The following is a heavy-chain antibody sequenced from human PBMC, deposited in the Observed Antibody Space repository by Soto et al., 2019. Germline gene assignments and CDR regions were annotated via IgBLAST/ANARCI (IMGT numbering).Heavy chain of an antibody. CDR2: ISASGGST. CDR1: GVTFRVYA. CDR3: VIGNHCDWLSRIYYFDY. D-gene: IGHD3-9*01. Sequence: GGSQRLSCAASGVTFRVYAMSWVRQAPGKGLEWVSRISASGGSTYYVDSVRGRFTISRDNFKNTLYLRMNSLRAEDTAIYYFVIGNHCDWLSRIYYFDYWGQRPLVTVSS. J-gene: IGHJ4*02. V-gene: IGHV3-23*01.